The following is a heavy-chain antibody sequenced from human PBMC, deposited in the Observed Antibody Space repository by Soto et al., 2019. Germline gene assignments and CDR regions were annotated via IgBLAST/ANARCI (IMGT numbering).Heavy chain of an antibody. D-gene: IGHD3-10*01. V-gene: IGHV3-23*01. CDR1: GFTFSSYA. CDR2: ISGSGGST. Sequence: PGGSLRLSCAASGFTFSSYAMSWVRQAPGKGLEWVSAISGSGGSTYYADSVKGRFTISRDNSKNTLYLQMNSLRAEDTAVYYCAKSSRGWFGEPYYFDYWGQGTLVTVSS. CDR3: AKSSRGWFGEPYYFDY. J-gene: IGHJ4*02.